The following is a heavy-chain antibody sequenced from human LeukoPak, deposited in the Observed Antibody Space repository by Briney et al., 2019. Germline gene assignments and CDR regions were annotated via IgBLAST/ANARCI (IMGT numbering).Heavy chain of an antibody. CDR2: ISGGGAST. CDR1: GFTLSSYA. CDR3: AKATWGDIVLVPAAMAFDY. D-gene: IGHD2-2*01. V-gene: IGHV3-23*01. J-gene: IGHJ4*02. Sequence: GGSLRLSCVVSGFTLSSYAMSWVRQAPGKGLEWVSLISGGGASTYYADSVKGRFTISRDNSKNTLYLQMNGLSAEDTAVYYCAKATWGDIVLVPAAMAFDYWGQGTQVTVSS.